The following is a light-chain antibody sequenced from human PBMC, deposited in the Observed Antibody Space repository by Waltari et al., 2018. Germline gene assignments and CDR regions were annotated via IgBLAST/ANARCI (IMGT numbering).Light chain of an antibody. CDR1: QRLLYRNGYNY. J-gene: IGKJ5*01. Sequence: DIVMTQSPLSLPVTPGEPASISCRSSQRLLYRNGYNYLDWSLQKPGPSPQVLILLGSNRASGVPDRFSGSGSGTDFTLKISRVEAEDVGVYYCMQALQTPITFGQGTRLEIK. V-gene: IGKV2-28*01. CDR2: LGS. CDR3: MQALQTPIT.